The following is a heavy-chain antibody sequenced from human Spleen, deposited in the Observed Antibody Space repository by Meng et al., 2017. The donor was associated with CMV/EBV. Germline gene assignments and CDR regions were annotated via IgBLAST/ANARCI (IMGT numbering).Heavy chain of an antibody. V-gene: IGHV1-2*02. Sequence: ASVKVSCKASGYSFTGYYIHWVRQAPGHGLEWMGWMHPKSGDTSYAQKFQGRVTMTRDTSISTAYLELNRLRSDDTAVYYCARDRCSSTSCYTNWFDPWGQGTLVTVSS. CDR3: ARDRCSSTSCYTNWFDP. CDR2: MHPKSGDT. J-gene: IGHJ5*02. CDR1: GYSFTGYY. D-gene: IGHD2-2*02.